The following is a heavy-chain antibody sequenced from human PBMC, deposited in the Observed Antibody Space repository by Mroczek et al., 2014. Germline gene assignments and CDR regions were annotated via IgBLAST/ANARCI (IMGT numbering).Heavy chain of an antibody. J-gene: IGHJ3*02. D-gene: IGHD2-2*01. CDR2: IYTSGST. CDR3: ARDQYQLLSIVAFDI. V-gene: IGHV4-4*07. Sequence: QVQLQESGPGLVKPSETLSLTCTVSGGSISSYYWSWIRQPAGKGLEWIGRIYTSGSTNYNPSLKSRVTMSVDTSKNQFSLKLSSVTAADTAVYYCARDQYQLLSIVAFDIWGQGTMVTVSS. CDR1: GGSISSYY.